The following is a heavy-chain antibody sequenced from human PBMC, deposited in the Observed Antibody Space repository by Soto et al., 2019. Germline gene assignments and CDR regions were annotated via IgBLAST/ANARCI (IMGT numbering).Heavy chain of an antibody. J-gene: IGHJ4*02. CDR3: ATSYGNAWYTY. CDR1: GGSISSSSYY. V-gene: IGHV4-39*02. CDR2: IYYSGST. Sequence: SETLSLTCTVSGGSISSSSYYWGWIRQPPGKGLEWIGSIYYSGSTYYNPSLKNRVTISVDTSKNHFTLQLTSVTVADTAVYYCATSYGNAWYTYWGQGTQVTAPQ. D-gene: IGHD6-13*01.